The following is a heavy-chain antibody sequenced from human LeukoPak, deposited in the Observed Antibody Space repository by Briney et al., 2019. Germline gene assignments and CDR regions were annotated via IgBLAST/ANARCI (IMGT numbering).Heavy chain of an antibody. Sequence: GASVKVSCKASGGTFSSYAISWVRQAPGQGLEWMGRIIPILGIANYAQKFQGRVTITADKSTSTAYMELSSLRSEDTAVYYCARGSGRRIAAAGLIDYWGQGTLVTVSS. J-gene: IGHJ4*02. CDR1: GGTFSSYA. V-gene: IGHV1-69*04. CDR2: IIPILGIA. CDR3: ARGSGRRIAAAGLIDY. D-gene: IGHD6-13*01.